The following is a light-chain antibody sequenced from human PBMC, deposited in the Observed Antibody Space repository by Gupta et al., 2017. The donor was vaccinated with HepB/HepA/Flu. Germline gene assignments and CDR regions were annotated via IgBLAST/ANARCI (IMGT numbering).Light chain of an antibody. J-gene: IGKJ2*04. CDR1: QGISSY. Sequence: AIRMTQSPFSLSASVGDRVTITCWASQGISSYLAWYQQKPAKAPKLFIYYASSWQSGVPSRFSGSGSGTDYTLTISSRQQEDFAPYYCQQDYSTPMCSFGQGTKLEIK. V-gene: IGKV1D-43*01. CDR3: QQDYSTPMCS. CDR2: YAS.